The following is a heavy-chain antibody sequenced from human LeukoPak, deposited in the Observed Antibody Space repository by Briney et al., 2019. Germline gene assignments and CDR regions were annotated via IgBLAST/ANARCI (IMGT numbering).Heavy chain of an antibody. Sequence: GGSLRLSCAASGFTFSSYSMNWVRQAPGKGLEWVSSISSSYIYYADSVKGRFTISRDNAKNSLYLQMNSLRAEDTAVYYCARDFWEGATPLGYWGQGTLVTVSS. CDR1: GFTFSSYS. D-gene: IGHD1-26*01. J-gene: IGHJ4*02. CDR2: ISSSYI. V-gene: IGHV3-21*01. CDR3: ARDFWEGATPLGY.